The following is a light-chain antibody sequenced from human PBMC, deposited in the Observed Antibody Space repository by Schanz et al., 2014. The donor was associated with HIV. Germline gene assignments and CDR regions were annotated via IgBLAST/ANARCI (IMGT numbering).Light chain of an antibody. CDR1: SSNIGAGYD. J-gene: IGLJ2*01. V-gene: IGLV1-40*01. CDR3: AAWDDSLNVLL. CDR2: GNS. Sequence: QSVLTQPPSVSGAPGQRVTISCTGSSSNIGAGYDVHWYQQLPGTAPKLLIYGNSNRPSGVPDRFSGSKSGTSASLAITGLQAEDEADYYCAAWDDSLNVLLFGGGTKLTVL.